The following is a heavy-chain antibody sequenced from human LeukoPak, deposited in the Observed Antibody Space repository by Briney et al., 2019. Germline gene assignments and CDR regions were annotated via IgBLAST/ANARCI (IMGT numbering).Heavy chain of an antibody. V-gene: IGHV3-48*04. J-gene: IGHJ4*02. CDR2: IDTSSGTI. D-gene: IGHD5-12*01. Sequence: GGSLRLSCVASGFTFSGYSMNWVRQTPGKGLKWISYIDTSSGTIYHADSVKGRFSTSRDNAKNSVYLQMNSLRADDTAMYYCVRGGLDHWGQGALVTVSS. CDR1: GFTFSGYS. CDR3: VRGGLDH.